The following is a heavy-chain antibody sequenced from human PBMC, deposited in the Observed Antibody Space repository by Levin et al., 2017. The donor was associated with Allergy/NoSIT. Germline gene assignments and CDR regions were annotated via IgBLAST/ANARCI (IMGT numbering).Heavy chain of an antibody. CDR3: PEGNTIFAVGRLDY. CDR2: ITGDGEVT. Sequence: GESLKISCAASGFTFSGRAMNWVRQAAGRGLEWVSGITGDGEVTHYADSVKGRFTISSDISKNTLYLQLNNLRAEDTAMYYCPEGNTIFAVGRLDYWGPGTLVTVS. V-gene: IGHV3-23*01. D-gene: IGHD3-3*01. J-gene: IGHJ4*02. CDR1: GFTFSGRA.